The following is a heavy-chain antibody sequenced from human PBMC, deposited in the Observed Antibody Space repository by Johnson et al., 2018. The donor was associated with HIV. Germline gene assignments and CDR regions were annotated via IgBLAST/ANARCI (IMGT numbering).Heavy chain of an antibody. D-gene: IGHD3-10*01. CDR1: GFTFTAYG. CDR2: IKQDGSEK. J-gene: IGHJ3*02. CDR3: ARDSGVPGNDAFDI. Sequence: VQLVESGGGVVQPGGSLRLSCAASGFTFTAYGMHWVRQAPGKGLEWVANIKQDGSEKYYVDSVKGRFTISRDNAKNSLYLQMNSLRAEDTAVYYCARDSGVPGNDAFDIWGQGTMVTVSS. V-gene: IGHV3-7*01.